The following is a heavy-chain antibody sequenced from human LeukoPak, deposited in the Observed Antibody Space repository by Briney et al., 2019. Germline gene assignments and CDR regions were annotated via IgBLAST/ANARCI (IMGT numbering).Heavy chain of an antibody. CDR3: ARHLPGYCSSTSCSGWFDL. J-gene: IGHJ5*02. CDR2: IYYSGST. CDR1: GGSISSYY. V-gene: IGHV4-59*01. D-gene: IGHD2-2*01. Sequence: SETLSLTCTVSGGSISSYYWSWIRQPPGKGLEWIGYIYYSGSTNYNPSLKSRVTISVDTSKNQFSLKLSSVTAADTAMYYCARHLPGYCSSTSCSGWFDLWGQGALVTVSS.